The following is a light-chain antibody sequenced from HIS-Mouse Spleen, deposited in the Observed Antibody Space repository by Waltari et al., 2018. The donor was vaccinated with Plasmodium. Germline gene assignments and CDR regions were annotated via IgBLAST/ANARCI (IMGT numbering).Light chain of an antibody. CDR3: QQSYSTPPT. Sequence: DIQMTQSPSSLSASVGDRVTITCRASQSISSYLNWYQQKPGKAPTILIYAASSLQSWVPSRFSGSGSGTDFTLTISSLQPEDFATYYCQQSYSTPPTFGGGTKVEIK. CDR1: QSISSY. V-gene: IGKV1-39*01. J-gene: IGKJ4*01. CDR2: AAS.